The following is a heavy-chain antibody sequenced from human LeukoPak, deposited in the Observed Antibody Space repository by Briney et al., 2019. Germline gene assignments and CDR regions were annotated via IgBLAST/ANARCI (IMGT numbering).Heavy chain of an antibody. J-gene: IGHJ4*02. Sequence: GGSLRLSCAASGFTFSSYAMSWVRQAPGKGLEWVSAISSSGVGTYYADSVKGRFTISRDNSKNTLYLQMNSLRAEDTAVYYCAKDRGSSGWLYWGQGTPVTVSS. CDR2: ISSSGVGT. D-gene: IGHD6-19*01. CDR3: AKDRGSSGWLY. V-gene: IGHV3-23*01. CDR1: GFTFSSYA.